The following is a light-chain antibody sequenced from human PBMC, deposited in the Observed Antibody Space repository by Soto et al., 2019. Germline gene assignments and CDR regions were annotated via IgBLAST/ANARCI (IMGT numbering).Light chain of an antibody. CDR3: QQLNSYPLT. Sequence: IQLTQSPSSLSASVGDRVTITCRASQGISSYLAWYQQKPGKAPKLLIYAASTLQSGVPSRFSGSGSGTDFTLTISSLQPEDFATYSCQQLNSYPLTVGGGTKVDIK. CDR2: AAS. V-gene: IGKV1-9*01. CDR1: QGISSY. J-gene: IGKJ4*01.